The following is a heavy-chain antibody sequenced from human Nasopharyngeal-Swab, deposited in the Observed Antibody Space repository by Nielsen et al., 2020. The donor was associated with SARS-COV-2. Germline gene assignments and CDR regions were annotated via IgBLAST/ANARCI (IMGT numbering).Heavy chain of an antibody. D-gene: IGHD3-22*01. V-gene: IGHV7-4-1*02. CDR1: GYTFTSYA. CDR3: ARDHVYYDSSGYPDAFDI. Sequence: ASVKVSCKASGYTFTSYAMNWVRQAPGQGLEWMGWINTNTGNPTYAQGFAGRFVFSLDTSVSTAYLQISSLKAEDTAVYYCARDHVYYDSSGYPDAFDIWGQGTMVTVSS. J-gene: IGHJ3*02. CDR2: INTNTGNP.